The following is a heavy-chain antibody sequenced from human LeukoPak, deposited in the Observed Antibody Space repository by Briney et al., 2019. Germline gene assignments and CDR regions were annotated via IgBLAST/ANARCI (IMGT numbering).Heavy chain of an antibody. V-gene: IGHV1-24*01. CDR1: GYTLTELS. CDR3: ATWRHWFDP. Sequence: ASVKVSCKVSGYTLTELSMHWVRQAPGKGLEWMGWISAYNGNTNYAQKLQGRVTMTEDTSTDTAYMELSSLRSEDTAVYYCATWRHWFDPWGQGTLVTVSS. J-gene: IGHJ5*02. CDR2: ISAYNGNT. D-gene: IGHD3-3*01.